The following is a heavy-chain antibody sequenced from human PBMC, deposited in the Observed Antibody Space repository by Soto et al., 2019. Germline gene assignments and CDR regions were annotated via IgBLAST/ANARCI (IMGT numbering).Heavy chain of an antibody. CDR3: ARVWGYYFDY. Sequence: PSETLSLTCAVSGDSISSTFWWTWVRQSPGKGLEWIGEVYHTGNTRYNPSLKSRVTISVDKPNNQFSLKLTSMTAADTAVYYCARVWGYYFDYWGQGTLVTVSS. CDR2: VYHTGNT. CDR1: GDSISSTFW. J-gene: IGHJ4*02. V-gene: IGHV4-4*02. D-gene: IGHD2-21*01.